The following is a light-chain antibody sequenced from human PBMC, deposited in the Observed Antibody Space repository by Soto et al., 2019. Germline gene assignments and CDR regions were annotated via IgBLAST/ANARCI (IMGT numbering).Light chain of an antibody. J-gene: IGKJ1*01. CDR3: QQYGSSPWT. Sequence: EIVLTQSPGTLSLSPGERATLSCRASQSVSSSYLACYQQKPGQAPRLLIYGASSRATGIPDRFSGSGSGTDFTLTISRLEPEDFAVYYCQQYGSSPWTFGQGNKVEIK. CDR2: GAS. CDR1: QSVSSSY. V-gene: IGKV3-20*01.